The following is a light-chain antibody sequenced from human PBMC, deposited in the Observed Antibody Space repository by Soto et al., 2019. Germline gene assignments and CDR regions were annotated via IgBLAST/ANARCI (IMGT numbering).Light chain of an antibody. CDR3: QVWDFVSDHMV. J-gene: IGLJ2*01. Sequence: SYELTQPPSVSVAPGQTASISCGGDNIRTKSVHWYQQKPGQAPVVVVYDDSDSVNPERFSGSNSGNTATLTIGRAEAGDEADYYCQVWDFVSDHMVFXGGTQMTVL. CDR2: DDS. CDR1: NIRTKS. V-gene: IGLV3-21*02.